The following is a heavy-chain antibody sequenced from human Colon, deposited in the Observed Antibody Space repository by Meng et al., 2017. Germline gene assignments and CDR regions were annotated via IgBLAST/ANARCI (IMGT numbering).Heavy chain of an antibody. V-gene: IGHV4-4*02. J-gene: IGHJ4*02. CDR1: GASVSVNSY. CDR3: ARHGGYYQDF. CDR2: IDHRGSA. Sequence: QVQLQEAGPGLVKPSETWSLACSVSGASVSVNSYWSWVRQPPGRGLEWIGQIDHRGSAYYRPSLNSRVTMSLDKSRNQFSLRLTSVTAADTAVYYCARHGGYYQDFWGQGTLVTVAS. D-gene: IGHD4-23*01.